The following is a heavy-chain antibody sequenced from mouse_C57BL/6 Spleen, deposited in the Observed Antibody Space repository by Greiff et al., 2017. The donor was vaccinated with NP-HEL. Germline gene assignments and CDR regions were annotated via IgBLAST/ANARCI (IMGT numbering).Heavy chain of an antibody. CDR1: GYTFTTYP. J-gene: IGHJ4*01. Sequence: VKLVESGAELVKPGASVKMSCKASGYTFTTYPIEWMKQNHGKSLEWIGNFHPYNDDTKYNEKFKGKATLTVEKSSSTVYLELSRLTSDDSAVYYCASGYDGYSYYAMDYWGQGTSVTVSS. CDR2: FHPYNDDT. CDR3: ASGYDGYSYYAMDY. D-gene: IGHD2-3*01. V-gene: IGHV1-47*01.